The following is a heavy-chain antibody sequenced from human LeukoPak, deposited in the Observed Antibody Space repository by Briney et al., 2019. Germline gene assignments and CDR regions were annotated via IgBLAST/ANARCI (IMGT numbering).Heavy chain of an antibody. CDR2: ISAYNGDT. V-gene: IGHV1-18*01. CDR1: GYTFTSYG. D-gene: IGHD6-19*01. J-gene: IGHJ4*02. CDR3: ARDPYSSGSLYGY. Sequence: GASVKVSCKASGYTFTSYGFSWVRQAPGQGLEWMGWISAYNGDTHYARKFQGRVTMTTDTSTSTAHMELRSLRTDDTAVYYCARDPYSSGSLYGYWGQGTLVTVSS.